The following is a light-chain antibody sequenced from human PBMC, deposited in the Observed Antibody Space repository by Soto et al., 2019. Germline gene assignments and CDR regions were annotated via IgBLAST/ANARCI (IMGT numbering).Light chain of an antibody. J-gene: IGKJ1*01. CDR2: DAS. CDR3: QQRRYWPVT. V-gene: IGKV3-11*01. CDR1: QSVSSY. Sequence: EIVLTQSPAILSMSPGERATLSCRASQSVSSYFAWYQQKPGQAPRLLIYDASNRATGVPARFSGSGSGTDFTITISSLETEDFAVYSCQQRRYWPVTFGQGTKVEIK.